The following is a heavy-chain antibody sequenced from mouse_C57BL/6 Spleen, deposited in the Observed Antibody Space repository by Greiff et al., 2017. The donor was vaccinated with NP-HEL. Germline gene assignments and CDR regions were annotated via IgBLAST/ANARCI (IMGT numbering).Heavy chain of an antibody. V-gene: IGHV2-2*01. CDR2: IWSGGST. CDR1: GFSLTSYG. CDR3: ARTIYYDYDDDYYAMDY. J-gene: IGHJ4*01. Sequence: VQRVESGPGLVQPSQSLSITCTVSGFSLTSYGVHWVRQSPGKGLEWLGVIWSGGSTDYNAAFISRLSISKDNSKSQVFFKMNSLQADDTAIYYCARTIYYDYDDDYYAMDYWGQGTSVTVSS. D-gene: IGHD2-4*01.